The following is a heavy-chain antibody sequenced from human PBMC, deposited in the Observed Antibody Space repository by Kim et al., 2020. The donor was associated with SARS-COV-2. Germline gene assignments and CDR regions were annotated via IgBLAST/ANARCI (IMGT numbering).Heavy chain of an antibody. D-gene: IGHD4-17*01. Sequence: ASVKVSCKASGYTFTGYYMHWVRQAPGQGLEWMGWINPNSGGTNCAQKFQGRVTMTRDTSISTAYMELSRLRSDDTAVYYCARGYGDYEGYYYYYYGMDVWGQGTTVTVSS. CDR1: GYTFTGYY. J-gene: IGHJ6*02. CDR3: ARGYGDYEGYYYYYYGMDV. CDR2: INPNSGGT. V-gene: IGHV1-2*02.